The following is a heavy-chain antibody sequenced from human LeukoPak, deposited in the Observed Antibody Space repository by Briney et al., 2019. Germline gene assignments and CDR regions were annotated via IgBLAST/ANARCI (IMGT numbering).Heavy chain of an antibody. V-gene: IGHV3-7*01. Sequence: GGSLRLSCAASGFTFSHYLMTWVRQAPGKGLEWVAQINQDGSEEYYMDSVKARFTISRDNAKNSVFLQMNSLRAEDTAVYYCVRDGGVSGYDLLDYWGQGTLVTVSS. CDR3: VRDGGVSGYDLLDY. J-gene: IGHJ4*02. CDR2: INQDGSEE. CDR1: GFTFSHYL. D-gene: IGHD5-12*01.